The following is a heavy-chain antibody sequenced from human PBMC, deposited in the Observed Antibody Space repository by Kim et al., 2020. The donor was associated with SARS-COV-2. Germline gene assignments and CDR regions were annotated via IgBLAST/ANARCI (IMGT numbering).Heavy chain of an antibody. D-gene: IGHD3-3*01. V-gene: IGHV1-69*13. Sequence: SVKVSCKASGGTFSSYAISWVRQAPGQGLEWMGGIIPIFGTANYAQKFQGRVTITADESTSTAYMELSSLRSEDTAVYYCAIFGRDGYNTRPGNSKYFQHWGQGTLVTVSS. CDR2: IIPIFGTA. CDR1: GGTFSSYA. CDR3: AIFGRDGYNTRPGNSKYFQH. J-gene: IGHJ1*01.